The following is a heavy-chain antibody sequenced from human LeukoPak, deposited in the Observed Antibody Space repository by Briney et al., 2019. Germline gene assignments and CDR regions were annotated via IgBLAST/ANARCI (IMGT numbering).Heavy chain of an antibody. Sequence: SETLSLTCTVSGASISDFYWSWIRQSPEKGLEWLGYIFHTGSTNYNPSVKSRVTISMDTSKNQFSLRLNSVTAADTAVYYCARHPQEFRSDWFDPWGQEPWSPSPQ. CDR1: GASISDFY. V-gene: IGHV4-59*08. CDR2: IFHTGST. J-gene: IGHJ5*02. D-gene: IGHD3-10*01. CDR3: ARHPQEFRSDWFDP.